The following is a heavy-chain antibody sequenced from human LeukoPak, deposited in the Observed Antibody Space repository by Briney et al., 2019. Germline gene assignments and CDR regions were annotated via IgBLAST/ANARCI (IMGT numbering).Heavy chain of an antibody. CDR2: ITASSTAI. Sequence: GGSLRLSCAASGFTFNTYTMNWVRQAPGKGREWVSSITASSTAIYSADSVKSRVTISRDKAKNFLYLQINSLRAEDTAVYYCARTYYDILTGYNPYFDYWGQGILVTVSS. V-gene: IGHV3-21*01. CDR3: ARTYYDILTGYNPYFDY. J-gene: IGHJ4*02. CDR1: GFTFNTYT. D-gene: IGHD3-9*01.